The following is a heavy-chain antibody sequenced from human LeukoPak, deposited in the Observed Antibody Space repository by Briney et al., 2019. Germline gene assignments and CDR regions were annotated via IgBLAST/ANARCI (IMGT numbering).Heavy chain of an antibody. CDR1: GGSVSSGSYY. Sequence: SETLSLTCTVSGGSVSSGSYYWSWIRQPPGKGLEWIGYIYYSGGTNYNPSLKSRVTISVDTSKNQFSLKLSSVTAADTAVYYCAREALITRPARRSMDVWGKGTTVTVSS. CDR3: AREALITRPARRSMDV. V-gene: IGHV4-61*01. D-gene: IGHD3-16*01. J-gene: IGHJ6*04. CDR2: IYYSGGT.